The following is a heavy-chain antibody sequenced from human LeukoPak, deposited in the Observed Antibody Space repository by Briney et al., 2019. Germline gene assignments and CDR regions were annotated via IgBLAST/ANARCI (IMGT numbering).Heavy chain of an antibody. CDR1: GFTFSDYY. CDR3: ARCEPAAIVADAFDI. J-gene: IGHJ3*02. CDR2: ISSSGSTI. V-gene: IGHV3-11*01. D-gene: IGHD2-2*02. Sequence: GGSLRLSCAASGFTFSDYYMSWIRQAPGKGLEWVSYISSSGSTIYYADSVKGRFTISRDNAKNSLYLQMNSLRAEDTAVYYCARCEPAAIVADAFDIWGQGTMVTVSS.